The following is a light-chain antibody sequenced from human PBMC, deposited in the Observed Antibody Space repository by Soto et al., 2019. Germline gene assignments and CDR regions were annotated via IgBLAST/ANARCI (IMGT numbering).Light chain of an antibody. CDR1: SSDVGSYNY. CDR3: GSYTSSGTLAT. V-gene: IGLV2-14*01. J-gene: IGLJ2*01. CDR2: EVS. Sequence: QSALTQPASVSGSPGQSITISCTGTSSDVGSYNYVSWYQHHPGKAPKLVIYEVSNRPSGVSNRFSGSKSDNTASLTISGLQAQDEADYYCGSYTSSGTLATFGGGTKLTVL.